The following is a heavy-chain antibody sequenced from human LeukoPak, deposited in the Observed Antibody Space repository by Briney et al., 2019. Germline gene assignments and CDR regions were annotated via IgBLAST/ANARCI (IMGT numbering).Heavy chain of an antibody. J-gene: IGHJ4*02. D-gene: IGHD6-13*01. CDR1: GVSIRSGGYY. V-gene: IGHV4-31*03. Sequence: SETLSLTCSVFGVSIRSGGYYWTWIRQHPGKGLEWIGYMYYSGSTYYNPSLNSRITISADASNTQFSLTLSSVTAADTAVYYCARGVSRSWSLQYYFDHWGQGTLVTVSS. CDR3: ARGVSRSWSLQYYFDH. CDR2: MYYSGST.